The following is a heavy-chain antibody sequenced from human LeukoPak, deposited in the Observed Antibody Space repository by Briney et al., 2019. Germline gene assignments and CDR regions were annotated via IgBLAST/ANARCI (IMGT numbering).Heavy chain of an antibody. D-gene: IGHD1-26*01. J-gene: IGHJ4*02. CDR1: NGAVKNYY. CDR2: FLYTGTT. CDR3: ATLVYSGSRYHFDA. V-gene: IGHV4-59*02. Sequence: SETLSLTCSVSNGAVKNYYWTWIRQPPGQGLEWIGNFLYTGTTTYKASLDSRLIISVDKSKNTVSLKLFSVTAADTAVYYCATLVYSGSRYHFDAWGQGTLVTVSS.